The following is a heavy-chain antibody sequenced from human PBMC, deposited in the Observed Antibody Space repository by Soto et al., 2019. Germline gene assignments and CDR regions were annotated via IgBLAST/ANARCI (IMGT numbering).Heavy chain of an antibody. CDR1: GGSISSYY. V-gene: IGHV4-59*01. Sequence: QVQLQESGPGLVKPSETLSLTCTVSGGSISSYYWSWIRQPPGKGLEWIGYIYYSGSTNYNPSLKSRVTISVDTSKNQFSLKLSSVTAADTGVYYCASMRLQNWFDPWGQGTLVTVSS. CDR3: ASMRLQNWFDP. D-gene: IGHD6-25*01. CDR2: IYYSGST. J-gene: IGHJ5*02.